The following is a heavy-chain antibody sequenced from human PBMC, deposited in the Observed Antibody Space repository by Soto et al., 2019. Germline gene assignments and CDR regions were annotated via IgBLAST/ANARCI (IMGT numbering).Heavy chain of an antibody. CDR2: INPNNGGT. V-gene: IGHV1-2*04. CDR3: ARDWGTGFYQLDS. J-gene: IGHJ4*02. Sequence: ASVKVSCKASGYTFSGYYIHWVRQAPGQGLEWMGWINPNNGGTNYAQRFQGWVTMTRDTSISTAYMELSRLKSDDTAMYYCARDWGTGFYQLDSWGQGTLVTVSS. CDR1: GYTFSGYY. D-gene: IGHD2-2*01.